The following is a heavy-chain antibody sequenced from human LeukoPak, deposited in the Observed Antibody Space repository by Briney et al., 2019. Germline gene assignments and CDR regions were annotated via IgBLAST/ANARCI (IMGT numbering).Heavy chain of an antibody. D-gene: IGHD2-15*01. J-gene: IGHJ4*02. CDR2: INPNSGGT. V-gene: IGHV1-2*02. CDR1: GYTFTGYY. CDR3: ARLVVVVAATDDY. Sequence: ASVKVSCKASGYTFTGYYMHWVRQAPGQGLEWMGWINPNSGGTNYAQKFQGRVTMTRDTSISTAYMELSRLRSDDTAVYYCARLVVVVAATDDYRGQGTLVTVSS.